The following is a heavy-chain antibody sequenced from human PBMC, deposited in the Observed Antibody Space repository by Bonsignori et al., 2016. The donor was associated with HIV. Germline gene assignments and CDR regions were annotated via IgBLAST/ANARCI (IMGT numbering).Heavy chain of an antibody. CDR3: ARHLSTAIWAALDW. D-gene: IGHD5-18*01. J-gene: IGHJ4*02. CDR2: IYYSGST. CDR1: GGSISSYY. V-gene: IGHV4-59*01. Sequence: SETLSLTCTVSGGSISSYYWSWIRQPPGKGLEWIGYIYYSGSTNYNPSLKSRVTISVDTSKNQFSLKLSSVTAADTAVYYCARHLSTAIWAALDWWGQGTLVTVSS.